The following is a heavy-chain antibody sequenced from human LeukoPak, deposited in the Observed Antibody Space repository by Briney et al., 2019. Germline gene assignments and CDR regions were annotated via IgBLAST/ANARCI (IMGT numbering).Heavy chain of an antibody. D-gene: IGHD3-10*01. Sequence: PSETLSLTCTVSGGSISSSSYYWGWIRQPPGKGLEWIGSIYYSGSTYYNPSLKSRVTISVDTSRNQFSLKLSSVTAADTAVYYCARHNPIYGSGSYFWFDPWGQGTLVTVSS. V-gene: IGHV4-39*01. CDR3: ARHNPIYGSGSYFWFDP. CDR1: GGSISSSSYY. CDR2: IYYSGST. J-gene: IGHJ5*02.